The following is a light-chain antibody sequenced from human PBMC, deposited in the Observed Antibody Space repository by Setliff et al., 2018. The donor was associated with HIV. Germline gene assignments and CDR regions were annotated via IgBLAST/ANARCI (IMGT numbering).Light chain of an antibody. CDR2: DVS. CDR3: NSFTGSSTYV. CDR1: SSDLGSYNL. J-gene: IGLJ1*01. Sequence: QSVLTQPASVSGSPGQSITISCNGTSSDLGSYNLVSWYQEPPGKVPKLIIYDVSNRPSGVSIRFSGSKSGNTASLTISGLQAEDEADYYCNSFTGSSTYVFGTGTKVTVL. V-gene: IGLV2-14*02.